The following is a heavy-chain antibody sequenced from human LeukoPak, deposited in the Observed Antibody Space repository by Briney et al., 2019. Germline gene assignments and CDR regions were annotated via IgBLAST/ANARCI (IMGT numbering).Heavy chain of an antibody. CDR3: ARDFSGASSGWYDPSLDY. CDR1: GFTFSDYY. CDR2: ISSSSSYT. J-gene: IGHJ4*02. V-gene: IGHV3-11*05. Sequence: PGGSLRLSCAASGFTFSDYYMSWIRQAPGKGLEWVSYISSSSSYTNYADSVKGRFTISRDNAKNSLYLQMNSLRAEDTAVYYCARDFSGASSGWYDPSLDYWGQGTLVTVSS. D-gene: IGHD6-19*01.